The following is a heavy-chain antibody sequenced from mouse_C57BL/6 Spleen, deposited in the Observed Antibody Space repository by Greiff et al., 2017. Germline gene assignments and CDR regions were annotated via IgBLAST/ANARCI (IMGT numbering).Heavy chain of an antibody. D-gene: IGHD2-4*01. CDR1: GYAFSSSW. V-gene: IGHV1-82*01. Sequence: QVQLQQSGPELVKPGASVKISCKASGYAFSSSWMNWVKQRPGKGLEWIGRIYPGDGDTNYNGKFKGKATLTADTSSSTAYMQLSSLTSEDSAVYFCANGIYYDYLYYFDYWGQGTTRTVSS. J-gene: IGHJ2*01. CDR3: ANGIYYDYLYYFDY. CDR2: IYPGDGDT.